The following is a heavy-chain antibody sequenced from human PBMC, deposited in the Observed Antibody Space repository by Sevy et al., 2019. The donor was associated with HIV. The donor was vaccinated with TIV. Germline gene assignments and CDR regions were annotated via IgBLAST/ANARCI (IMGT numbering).Heavy chain of an antibody. Sequence: GGSLRLSCAASGIIFTSYVMSWVRQAPGKGLEWLSGISASGGSTYYADSVKGRFTISRDNFKSTLYLQMNILRAEDTAVYYCAGAGVGAKRFDYWGQGTLVTVSS. J-gene: IGHJ4*02. CDR1: GIIFTSYV. CDR3: AGAGVGAKRFDY. D-gene: IGHD1-26*01. CDR2: ISASGGST. V-gene: IGHV3-23*01.